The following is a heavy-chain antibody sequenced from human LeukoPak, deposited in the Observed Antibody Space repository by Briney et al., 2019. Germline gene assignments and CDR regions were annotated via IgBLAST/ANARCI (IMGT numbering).Heavy chain of an antibody. CDR3: AREGPRGNSQFDY. CDR1: GFIFNSYG. Sequence: GRSLRLSCAASGFIFNSYGMHWVRQAPGKGLEWVALIWYDGSNKYYTDSVKGRFTISRDNSKNTLYLEMNSLRAEDTAIYYCAREGPRGNSQFDYWGQGPPVTVSS. D-gene: IGHD2/OR15-2a*01. J-gene: IGHJ4*02. CDR2: IWYDGSNK. V-gene: IGHV3-33*01.